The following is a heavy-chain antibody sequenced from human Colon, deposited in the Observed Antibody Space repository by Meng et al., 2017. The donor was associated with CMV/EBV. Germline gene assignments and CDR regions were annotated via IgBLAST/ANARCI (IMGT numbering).Heavy chain of an antibody. V-gene: IGHV3-48*03. CDR3: ARGDYDFWGGY. CDR2: ISSSGGTI. J-gene: IGHJ4*02. CDR1: GFTFS. Sequence: GSLRLSCSASGFTFSMFSTYEMNWVRQAPGKGLEWIASISSSGGTIYYADSVKGRFTISRDNAKNSLYLQMNSLRAGDTAVYYCARGDYDFWGGYWGQGTLVTVSS. D-gene: IGHD3-3*01.